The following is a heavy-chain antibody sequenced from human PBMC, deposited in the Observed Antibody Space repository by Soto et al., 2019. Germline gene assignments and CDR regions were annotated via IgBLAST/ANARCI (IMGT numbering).Heavy chain of an antibody. CDR1: GFPVSSNY. V-gene: IGHV3-53*01. D-gene: IGHD6-19*01. CDR3: ATEKTWVAVADYYYYGMDV. CDR2: IYSGGST. Sequence: SGGSLRLSCAASGFPVSSNYMSWVRQAPGKGLEWVSVIYSGGSTYYADSVKGRFTISRDNSKNTLYLQMNSLRAEDTAVYYCATEKTWVAVADYYYYGMDVWGQGTTVTVSS. J-gene: IGHJ6*02.